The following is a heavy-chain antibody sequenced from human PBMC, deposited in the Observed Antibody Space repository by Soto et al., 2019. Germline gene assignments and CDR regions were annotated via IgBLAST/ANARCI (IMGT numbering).Heavy chain of an antibody. CDR2: INHSGST. Sequence: QVQLQQWGAGLLKPSETLSLTCAVYGGSFSGYYWSWIRQPPGKGLEWIGEINHSGSTNYNPSLKSRVTISVDTSKNQFSLKLSSGTAADTAVYYCARGRLLYYDILTGLNFDYWGQGTLVTVSS. CDR1: GGSFSGYY. CDR3: ARGRLLYYDILTGLNFDY. V-gene: IGHV4-34*01. D-gene: IGHD3-9*01. J-gene: IGHJ4*02.